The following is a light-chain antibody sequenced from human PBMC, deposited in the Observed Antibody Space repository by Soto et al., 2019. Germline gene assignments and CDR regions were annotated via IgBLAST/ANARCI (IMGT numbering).Light chain of an antibody. V-gene: IGKV3-11*01. CDR2: DAS. J-gene: IGKJ5*01. CDR3: QQRSNWPIT. CDR1: QSVGSY. Sequence: EIVLTQSPATLSLSPGERATLSCMASQSVGSYLAWYQQKPGQAPRFLIYDASNRATGIPARFSGSGSGTDFTLTISSLEPEDFAVYYCQQRSNWPITFGQGTRLEIK.